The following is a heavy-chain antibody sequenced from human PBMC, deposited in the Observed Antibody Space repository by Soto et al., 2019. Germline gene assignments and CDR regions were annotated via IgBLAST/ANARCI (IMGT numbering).Heavy chain of an antibody. CDR2: ISSSGSTI. J-gene: IGHJ4*02. CDR3: ARGIYGSWSAFDY. V-gene: IGHV3-11*01. Sequence: GGSLRLSCAASGFTFSGYYMSWIRQAPGKGLEWVSYISSSGSTIYYADSVKGRFTISRDNAKNSLYLQMNSPRAEDTAVYYFARGIYGSWSAFDYWGQGTPVTVSS. CDR1: GFTFSGYY. D-gene: IGHD3-10*01.